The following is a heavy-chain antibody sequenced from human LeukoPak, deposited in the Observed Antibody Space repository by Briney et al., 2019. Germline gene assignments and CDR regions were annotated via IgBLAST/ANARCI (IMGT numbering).Heavy chain of an antibody. Sequence: GGSLRLSCAASGFTFSSYGMHWVRQAPGKVLEWVAFIRYDGSNKYYADSVKGRFTISRDNSKNTLYLQMNSLRAEDTAVYYCARGSGYLETFDYWGQGTLVTVSS. J-gene: IGHJ4*02. CDR3: ARGSGYLETFDY. CDR1: GFTFSSYG. V-gene: IGHV3-30*02. D-gene: IGHD3-22*01. CDR2: IRYDGSNK.